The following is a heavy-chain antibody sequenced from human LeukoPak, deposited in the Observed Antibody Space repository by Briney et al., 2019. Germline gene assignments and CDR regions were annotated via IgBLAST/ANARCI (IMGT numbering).Heavy chain of an antibody. J-gene: IGHJ4*02. V-gene: IGHV4-38-2*01. D-gene: IGHD6-13*01. Sequence: PSETLSLTCAVSGYSFSSGYYWGWIRQPPGKGLEWIGSIYHSGSTYYNPSLKSRVTISVDRSKNQFSLKLSSVTAADTAVYHCARRGIAAAFDYWGQGTLVTVSS. CDR1: GYSFSSGYY. CDR2: IYHSGST. CDR3: ARRGIAAAFDY.